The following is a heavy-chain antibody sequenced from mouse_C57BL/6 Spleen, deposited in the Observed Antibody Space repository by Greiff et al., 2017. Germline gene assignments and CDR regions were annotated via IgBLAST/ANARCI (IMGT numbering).Heavy chain of an antibody. CDR2: IDPANGNT. J-gene: IGHJ4*01. CDR3: AAFFFDPDY. CDR1: GFSIKNTY. Sequence: VQLQQSVAELVRPGASVKLSCTASGFSIKNTYMHWVKQRPEQGLEWIGRIDPANGNTKYAPLFPGKATITADSSSTTAYLQLSSLTSADTAIYCCAAFFFDPDYWGQGTSVTVSS. V-gene: IGHV14-3*01.